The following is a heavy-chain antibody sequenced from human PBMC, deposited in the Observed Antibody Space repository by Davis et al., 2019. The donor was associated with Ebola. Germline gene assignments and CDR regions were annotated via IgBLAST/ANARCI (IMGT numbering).Heavy chain of an antibody. V-gene: IGHV1-3*01. D-gene: IGHD4-17*01. CDR1: GYTFSSHA. CDR2: INAGNGNT. J-gene: IGHJ5*02. CDR3: TRGIARRRYGSWFDP. Sequence: AASVKVSCKASGYTFSSHAMHWVRQAPGQRLEWMGWINAGNGNTKYSQKFQGRVTITRDTSASTAYMELSSLRSEDTAVYYCTRGIARRRYGSWFDPWGQGTPVTVSS.